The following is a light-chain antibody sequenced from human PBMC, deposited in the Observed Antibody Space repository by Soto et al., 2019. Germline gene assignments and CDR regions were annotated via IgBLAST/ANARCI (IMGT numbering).Light chain of an antibody. CDR3: HQYNNWPLT. CDR1: QSVFSN. J-gene: IGKJ4*01. V-gene: IGKV3-15*01. Sequence: EILMTQSPATLSVSPGERATLSCRASQSVFSNLAWYQQKPGRAPRLLIYAASTRATGIPARFSGSGSGTEFTLTISSLQSEDFAVYYYHQYNNWPLTFGGGTKVEIE. CDR2: AAS.